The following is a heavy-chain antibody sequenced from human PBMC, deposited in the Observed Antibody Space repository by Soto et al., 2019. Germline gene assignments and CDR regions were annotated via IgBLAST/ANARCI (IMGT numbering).Heavy chain of an antibody. J-gene: IGHJ4*02. V-gene: IGHV3-15*01. CDR1: GFTFSNAG. CDR3: TKEPGYCSSTSCSVPDY. Sequence: GGSLRLSCAASGFTFSNAGMSWVRQAPGKGLEWVGRIKSKTDCGTTDYAAPGKCRVTISRDDSKNTLYLQMNSLKTEETAVYYGTKEPGYCSSTSCSVPDYWGQGTLVTVSS. D-gene: IGHD2-2*01. CDR2: IKSKTDCGTT.